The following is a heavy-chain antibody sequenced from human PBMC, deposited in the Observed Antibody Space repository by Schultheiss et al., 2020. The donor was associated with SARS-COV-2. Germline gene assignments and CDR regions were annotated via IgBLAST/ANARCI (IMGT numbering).Heavy chain of an antibody. D-gene: IGHD2-21*02. CDR3: ATILVTGMWWFGP. J-gene: IGHJ5*02. Sequence: GGSLRLSCAASGFTFSSYAMSWVRQAPGKGLEWVSAISGSGDTTYYADSVKGRFTISRDNSKNTLYLQMNSLRAEDTAVYYCATILVTGMWWFGPGGQGTLVTGSS. V-gene: IGHV3-23*01. CDR1: GFTFSSYA. CDR2: ISGSGDTT.